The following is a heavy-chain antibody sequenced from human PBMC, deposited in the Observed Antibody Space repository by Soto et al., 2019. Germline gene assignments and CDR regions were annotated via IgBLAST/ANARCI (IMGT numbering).Heavy chain of an antibody. J-gene: IGHJ5*02. CDR2: INHSGST. Sequence: PSETLSLTCAVYGGSFSGYYWSWIRQPPGKGLEWIGEINHSGSTNYNPSLKSRVTISVDTSKTQFSLKLSSVTAADTAVYYCARGWSRAIAAAPGSKWFDPWGQGTLVTVSS. V-gene: IGHV4-34*01. CDR3: ARGWSRAIAAAPGSKWFDP. CDR1: GGSFSGYY. D-gene: IGHD6-13*01.